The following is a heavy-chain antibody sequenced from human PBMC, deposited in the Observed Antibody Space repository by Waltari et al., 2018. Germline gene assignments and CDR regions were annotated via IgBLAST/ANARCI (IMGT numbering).Heavy chain of an antibody. CDR1: GYTFTSYG. D-gene: IGHD3-16*02. CDR2: ISAYNGNT. V-gene: IGHV1-18*01. CDR3: AREPAPFMITFGGVIVY. J-gene: IGHJ4*02. Sequence: QVQLVQSGAEVKKPGASVKVSCKASGYTFTSYGISWLRQDPGQGLEWMGWISAYNGNTNYAQKLQGRVTMTTDTSTSTAYMELRSLRSDDTAVYYCAREPAPFMITFGGVIVYWGQGTLVTVSS.